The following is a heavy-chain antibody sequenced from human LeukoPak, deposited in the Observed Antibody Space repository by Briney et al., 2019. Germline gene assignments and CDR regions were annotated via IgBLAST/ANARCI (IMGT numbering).Heavy chain of an antibody. J-gene: IGHJ4*02. V-gene: IGHV1-18*01. CDR1: GGTFSSYA. CDR3: ARVYTSGWYPLGY. Sequence: ASVKVSCKASGGTFSSYAISWVRQAPGQGLEWMGWISAYNGNTNYAQKFQGRITMTTDTSTSTAYMELRSLRSDDTAVYYCARVYTSGWYPLGYWGQGTLVTVSS. D-gene: IGHD6-19*01. CDR2: ISAYNGNT.